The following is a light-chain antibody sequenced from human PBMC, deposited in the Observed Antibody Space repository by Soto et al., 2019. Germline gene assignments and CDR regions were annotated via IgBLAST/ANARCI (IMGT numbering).Light chain of an antibody. V-gene: IGKV1-5*01. CDR3: QKFNSYPIN. CDR2: DAS. CDR1: QTISIW. Sequence: DIQMTHSPSTLSGSVLYIVTITFRASQTISIWLALYQQKPGKAPKLLIYDASSLGSGVPSRFSGSGSGTEFTLTIGGLQPDDFATYFCQKFNSYPINFGQGTRLEIK. J-gene: IGKJ5*01.